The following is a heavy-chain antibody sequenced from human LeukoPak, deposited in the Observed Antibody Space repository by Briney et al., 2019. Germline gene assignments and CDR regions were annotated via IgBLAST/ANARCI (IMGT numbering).Heavy chain of an antibody. J-gene: IGHJ3*02. CDR1: GFTFSSYG. CDR2: IWCDGSNK. CDR3: AKDAHTAMALDI. V-gene: IGHV3-33*06. Sequence: GGSLRLSCAASGFTFSSYGMHWVRQAPGKGLEWVAVIWCDGSNKYYADSVKGRFTISRDNSKNTLYLQMNSLRAEDTAVYYCAKDAHTAMALDIWGQGTMVTVSS. D-gene: IGHD5-18*01.